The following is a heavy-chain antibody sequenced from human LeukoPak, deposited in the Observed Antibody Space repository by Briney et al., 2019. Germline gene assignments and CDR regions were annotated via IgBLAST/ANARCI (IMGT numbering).Heavy chain of an antibody. J-gene: IGHJ6*03. CDR1: GYTFTSYG. CDR3: ARGIDHDYGGNLNYYYYYMDV. CDR2: ISAYNGNT. D-gene: IGHD4-23*01. V-gene: IGHV1-18*01. Sequence: SVKVSCKASGYTFTSYGISWVRQAPGQGLEWMGWISAYNGNTNYAQKLQGRVTMTTDTSTRTAYMELRSLRSDVTAVYYCARGIDHDYGGNLNYYYYYMDVWGKGTTVTVSS.